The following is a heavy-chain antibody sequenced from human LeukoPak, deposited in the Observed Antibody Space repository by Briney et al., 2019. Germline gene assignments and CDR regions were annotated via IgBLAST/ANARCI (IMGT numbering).Heavy chain of an antibody. CDR1: DGSISSYY. V-gene: IGHV4-59*01. CDR3: ARGGGIVVVPAAPYFDY. CDR2: MHYSGSI. Sequence: SETLSLTCTVSDGSISSYYWSWIRQPPGKGLEWIGYMHYSGSINYNPSLKSRVTISVDTSNNQFSLKLSSVTAADTAVYYCARGGGIVVVPAAPYFDYWGQGTLVTVSS. D-gene: IGHD2-2*01. J-gene: IGHJ4*02.